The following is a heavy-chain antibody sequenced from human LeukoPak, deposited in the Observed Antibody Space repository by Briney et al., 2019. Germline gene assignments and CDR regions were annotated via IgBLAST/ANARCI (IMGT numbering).Heavy chain of an antibody. J-gene: IGHJ6*02. D-gene: IGHD5-12*01. Sequence: SETLSLTCTVSGGSISSYYWSWIRQPPGKGLEWIGYIYYSGSTNYNPSLKSRVTISVDTSKNQFSLKQSSVTAADTAVYYCARVRVVATIPLGMDVWGQGTTVTVSS. CDR3: ARVRVVATIPLGMDV. V-gene: IGHV4-59*01. CDR2: IYYSGST. CDR1: GGSISSYY.